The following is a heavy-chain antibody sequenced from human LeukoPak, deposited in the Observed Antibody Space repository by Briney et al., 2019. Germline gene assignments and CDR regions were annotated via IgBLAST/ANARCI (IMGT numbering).Heavy chain of an antibody. CDR3: ARVSSSPYSNWFDP. V-gene: IGHV1-18*01. CDR2: ISAYNGNT. J-gene: IGHJ5*02. CDR1: GYTFTSYG. Sequence: ASVKVSCKASGYTFTSYGIGWVRQAPGQGLEWMGWISAYNGNTNYAQKLQGRVTMTTDTSTSTAYMELRSLRSDDTAVYYCARVSSSPYSNWFDPWGQGTLVTVSS. D-gene: IGHD6-13*01.